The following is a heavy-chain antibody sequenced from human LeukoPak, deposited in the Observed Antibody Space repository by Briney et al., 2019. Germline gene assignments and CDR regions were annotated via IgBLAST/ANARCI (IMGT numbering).Heavy chain of an antibody. CDR3: ARAYQTITVAGSFSFYFDY. CDR2: IYPGDSDT. V-gene: IGHV5-51*01. Sequence: GESLKISCKGSGYSFISYWIGWVRQMPGKGLEWMGIIYPGDSDTRYSPSFQGQVTISADKSISTAYLQWSSLTASDTAMYYCARAYQTITVAGSFSFYFDYWGQGTLVTVSS. CDR1: GYSFISYW. D-gene: IGHD6-19*01. J-gene: IGHJ4*02.